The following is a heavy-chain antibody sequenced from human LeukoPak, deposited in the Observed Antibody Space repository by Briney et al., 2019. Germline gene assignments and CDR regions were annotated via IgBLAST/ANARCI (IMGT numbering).Heavy chain of an antibody. Sequence: GGSLRLSCVASGITFSSYSMNWVRQAPGKGLEWVSYISSFSGTINYADSVKGRLTISRDNAKNSLYLQMNSLRAEDTAVYYCARDQGGVGYWGQGTLVTVSS. V-gene: IGHV3-48*01. CDR1: GITFSSYS. CDR3: ARDQGGVGY. D-gene: IGHD3-16*01. J-gene: IGHJ4*02. CDR2: ISSFSGTI.